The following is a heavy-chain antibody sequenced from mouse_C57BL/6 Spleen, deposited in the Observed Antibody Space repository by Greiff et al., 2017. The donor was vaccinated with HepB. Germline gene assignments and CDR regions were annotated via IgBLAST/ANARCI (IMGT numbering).Heavy chain of an antibody. Sequence: VQLKESGPSLVRPSQTLSLTCTVTGFSINSDCYWIWIRQFPGNKLEYIGYTFYSGITYYNPSLESRTYITRDTSKNQFSLKLSSLTTEDTATYYCARGLSYYYAMDYWGQGTSVTVSS. CDR3: ARGLSYYYAMDY. V-gene: IGHV3-3*01. J-gene: IGHJ4*01. CDR1: GFSINSDCY. CDR2: TFYSGIT.